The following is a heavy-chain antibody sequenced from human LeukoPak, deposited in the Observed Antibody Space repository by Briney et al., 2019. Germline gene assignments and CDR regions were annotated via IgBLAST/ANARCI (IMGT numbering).Heavy chain of an antibody. V-gene: IGHV1-2*02. Sequence: ASVKVSCKASGYTFTAYYIHWVRKAPGQGLEWMGRINPNSGGTNYAQKFQGRVTMTRGTSISTAYMELSRLRSDDTAVYYCARPWEITMSERSYNWFDSWGQGTLVTVSS. D-gene: IGHD1-26*01. CDR2: INPNSGGT. CDR3: ARPWEITMSERSYNWFDS. CDR1: GYTFTAYY. J-gene: IGHJ5*01.